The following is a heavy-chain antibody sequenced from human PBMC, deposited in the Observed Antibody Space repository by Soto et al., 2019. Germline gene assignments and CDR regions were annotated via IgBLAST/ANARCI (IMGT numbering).Heavy chain of an antibody. CDR1: GFTFSSCA. D-gene: IGHD6-13*01. CDR3: AKDMRGGSSSSRYYYGLDV. V-gene: IGHV3-9*01. J-gene: IGHJ6*02. Sequence: GGSLRLSCAASGFTFSSCAMHWVRQAPGKGLEWVSGISWNSGTIVYADSVKGRFTISRDNAKNSLYLQMNSLRGEDTALYYCAKDMRGGSSSSRYYYGLDVWGQGTTVTVSS. CDR2: ISWNSGTI.